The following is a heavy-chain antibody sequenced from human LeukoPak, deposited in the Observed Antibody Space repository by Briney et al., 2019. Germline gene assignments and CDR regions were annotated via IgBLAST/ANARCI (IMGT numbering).Heavy chain of an antibody. CDR1: GGSISSGSYY. V-gene: IGHV4-61*02. CDR3: ASGPLYKLRFLEWSTYYMDV. CDR2: IYTSGST. Sequence: RASQTLSLTCTVSGGSISSGSYYWSWIRQPAGKGLEWIGRIYTSGSTNYNPSLKSRVTISVDTSKNQFSLKLSSVTAADTAVYYCASGPLYKLRFLEWSTYYMDVWGKGTTVTVSS. D-gene: IGHD3-3*01. J-gene: IGHJ6*03.